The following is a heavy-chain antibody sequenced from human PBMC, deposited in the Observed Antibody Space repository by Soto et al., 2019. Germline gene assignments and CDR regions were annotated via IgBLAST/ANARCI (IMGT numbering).Heavy chain of an antibody. Sequence: DAHLVESGGGLVQPGGSERLSCEDSGLPKYWMTWVRQAPGKGLEWVANIKQDGSEIQYVDAVKGRFTISRDNAKKSLYLQMNSLTVEDTAVYYCARGGGWLIEDWGQGILVTVSS. D-gene: IGHD3-16*01. CDR1: GLPKYW. CDR3: ARGGGWLIED. V-gene: IGHV3-7*01. CDR2: IKQDGSEI. J-gene: IGHJ4*02.